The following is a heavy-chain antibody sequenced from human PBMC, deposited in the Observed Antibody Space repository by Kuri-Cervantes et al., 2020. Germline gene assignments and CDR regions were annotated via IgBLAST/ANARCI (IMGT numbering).Heavy chain of an antibody. J-gene: IGHJ4*02. Sequence: GGSLRLSCAASGFTFSDYYMSWIRQAPGKGLEWVSAISGSGGSTYYADSVKGRFTISRDNSKNTLYLQMNSLRAEDTAVYYCARWFSFSFDYWGQGTLVTVSS. CDR1: GFTFSDYY. CDR3: ARWFSFSFDY. D-gene: IGHD3-16*02. CDR2: ISGSGGST. V-gene: IGHV3-23*01.